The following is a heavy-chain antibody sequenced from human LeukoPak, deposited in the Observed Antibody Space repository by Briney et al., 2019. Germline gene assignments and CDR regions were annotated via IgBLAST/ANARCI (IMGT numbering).Heavy chain of an antibody. D-gene: IGHD6-19*01. J-gene: IGHJ4*02. CDR3: ARGYSSRLHFDY. V-gene: IGHV3-74*01. CDR2: IKSDGSDT. Sequence: VQPGGSLRLSCAASGFTLSSYWMHWVRQVPGKGLVWVSRIKSDGSDTRYADSVKGRFTISRDNAKNTLYLQMNSLRAEDTAVYYCARGYSSRLHFDYWGQGTLVTVSS. CDR1: GFTLSSYW.